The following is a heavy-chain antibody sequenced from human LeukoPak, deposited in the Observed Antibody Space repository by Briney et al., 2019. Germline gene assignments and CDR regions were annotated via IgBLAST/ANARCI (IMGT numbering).Heavy chain of an antibody. V-gene: IGHV6-1*01. CDR1: GDSVSSTGSA. CDR2: TYYRSNWNS. Sequence: SQTLSLTCAISGDSVSSTGSAWNWIMQSPSRGLEWLGRTYYRSNWNSDYAVSVKSRITISPDTSKNQFSLQLSSVTPEDTALYFCARDLHFALDYWGQGTLVTVAS. CDR3: ARDLHFALDY. D-gene: IGHD2/OR15-2a*01. J-gene: IGHJ4*02.